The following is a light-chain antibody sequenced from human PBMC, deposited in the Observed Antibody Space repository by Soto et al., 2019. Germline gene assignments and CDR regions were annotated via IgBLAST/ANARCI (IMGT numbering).Light chain of an antibody. CDR1: RSGGHR. V-gene: IGKV1-5*01. J-gene: IGKJ1*01. CDR3: QQCSTDPVT. CDR2: DVS. Sequence: DIQMTQSPSTLSASVGDRVIITCRARRSGGHRLAWYQQKPGKAPKVLIFDVSTLRSGVPSRFSGSGSGTEFSLTISSLQPDDFATYYCQQCSTDPVTFGQGTKVEV.